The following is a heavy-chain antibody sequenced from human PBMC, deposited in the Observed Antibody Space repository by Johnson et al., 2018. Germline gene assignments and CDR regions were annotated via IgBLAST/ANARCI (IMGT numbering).Heavy chain of an antibody. CDR1: GGTFSSYT. D-gene: IGHD6-19*01. CDR3: ARGAGAGPWTFFQH. J-gene: IGHJ1*01. V-gene: IGHV1-69*02. CDR2: IIPILGIA. Sequence: QVQLVQSGAEVKKPGSSVKVSCKASGGTFSSYTISWVRQVPGQGLAWMGRIIPILGIANYAQKFQGRVTITRDTSASTAYMELNSPRSEATAVSYCARGAGAGPWTFFQHWGQGTLVTVSS.